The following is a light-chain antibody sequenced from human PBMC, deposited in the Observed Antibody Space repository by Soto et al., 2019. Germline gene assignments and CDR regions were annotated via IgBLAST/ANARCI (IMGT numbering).Light chain of an antibody. V-gene: IGKV1-39*01. CDR1: QSIGTH. CDR2: GAS. CDR3: QQSYNTPN. Sequence: IQMTQSPSSLSASVGDRVSITCRASQSIGTHLNWYLQKPGRAPNLLIYGASNLQSGVPSRFSGSGSGTGFTLTISSLQPEDFATYYCQQSYNTPNFGQGTRLDNK. J-gene: IGKJ5*01.